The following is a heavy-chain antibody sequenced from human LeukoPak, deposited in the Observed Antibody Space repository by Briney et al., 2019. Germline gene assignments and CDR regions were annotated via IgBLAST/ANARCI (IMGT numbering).Heavy chain of an antibody. V-gene: IGHV3-48*02. CDR1: GFTFSSYS. CDR3: ARPGRISSGSSFLY. Sequence: GGSLRLSCEASGFTFSSYSMNWVRQAPGKGLEWVSYISSSSSTIYYADSVKGRFTISRDNAKNSLYLQMNSRRDEDTAVYYCARPGRISSGSSFLYWGQGTLVTVSS. CDR2: ISSSSSTI. D-gene: IGHD1-26*01. J-gene: IGHJ4*02.